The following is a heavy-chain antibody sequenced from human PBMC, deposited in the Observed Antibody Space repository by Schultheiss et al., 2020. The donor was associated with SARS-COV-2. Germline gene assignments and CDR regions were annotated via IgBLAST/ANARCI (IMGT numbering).Heavy chain of an antibody. Sequence: ASVKVSCKASGGTFSSYYMHWVRQAPGQGLEWMGIINPSGGSTSYAQKFQGRVTMTRDTSTSTVYMELSSVTAADTAVYYCARVERSCSTSCQRWFDPWGQGTLVTVSS. CDR1: GGTFSSYY. CDR3: ARVERSCSTSCQRWFDP. D-gene: IGHD2-2*01. V-gene: IGHV1-46*01. CDR2: INPSGGST. J-gene: IGHJ5*02.